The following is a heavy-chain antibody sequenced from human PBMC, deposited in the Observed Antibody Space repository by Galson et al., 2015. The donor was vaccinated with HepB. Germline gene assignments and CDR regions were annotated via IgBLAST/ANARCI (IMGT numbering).Heavy chain of an antibody. CDR2: ISTGSSYI. V-gene: IGHV3-21*01. D-gene: IGHD3-22*01. CDR3: AKGSGYYPE. CDR1: GFTFSTYS. J-gene: IGHJ4*02. Sequence: SLRLSCAASGFTFSTYSMNWVRQAPGKGLEWVSSISTGSSYIYYADSLKGRFTISRDNAKNSLYLQMNSLRAEDTAVYYCAKGSGYYPEWGQGTLVTVSS.